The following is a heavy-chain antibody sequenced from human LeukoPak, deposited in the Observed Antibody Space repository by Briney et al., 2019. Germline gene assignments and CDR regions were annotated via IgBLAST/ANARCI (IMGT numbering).Heavy chain of an antibody. V-gene: IGHV3-11*04. Sequence: GGSLRLSCAASGFTFSEYYMSWIRQAPGKGLEWVSYISSSGSTIYYAESVKGRLTISRDNAKNSLYLQMNSLRAEDTAVYYCARGGRYAYFLDYWGQGTLVTVSS. CDR2: ISSSGSTI. CDR1: GFTFSEYY. CDR3: ARGGRYAYFLDY. J-gene: IGHJ4*02. D-gene: IGHD3-16*01.